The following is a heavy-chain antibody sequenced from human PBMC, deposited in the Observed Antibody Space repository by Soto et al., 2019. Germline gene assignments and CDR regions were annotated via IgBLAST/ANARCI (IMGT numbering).Heavy chain of an antibody. V-gene: IGHV3-23*01. CDR1: GFTFSSYA. J-gene: IGHJ4*02. CDR2: ISSSGGNT. D-gene: IGHD6-19*01. Sequence: RGSLRLSCAASGFTFSSYAMSWVRQAPGKGLEWVSAISSSGGNTYYADSVKGRFTISRDKAKNTLYLQMNSLRAEDTAVYYCARDPYSSSLYFDHWGQGALVTVSS. CDR3: ARDPYSSSLYFDH.